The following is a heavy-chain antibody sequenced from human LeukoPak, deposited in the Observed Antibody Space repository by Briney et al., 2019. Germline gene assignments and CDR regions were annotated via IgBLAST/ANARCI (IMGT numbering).Heavy chain of an antibody. D-gene: IGHD2-15*01. Sequence: SAVKVSCKASGYTFISYYMHWVRQAPGKGLEWMGIINPSGGSKSNAEKFQGRVIMTRDTSTSTVYKELSSLRSEDTAVYYCARGGDGYYATPFGGGAFDIWGQGTMVTVSS. CDR2: INPSGGSK. CDR3: ARGGDGYYATPFGGGAFDI. CDR1: GYTFISYY. J-gene: IGHJ3*02. V-gene: IGHV1-46*01.